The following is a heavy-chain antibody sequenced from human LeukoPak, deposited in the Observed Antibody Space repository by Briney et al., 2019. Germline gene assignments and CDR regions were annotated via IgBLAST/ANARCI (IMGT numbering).Heavy chain of an antibody. CDR3: ARFSNDHGVKFDY. V-gene: IGHV4-31*03. Sequence: SETLSLTCTVSGGSNSSSSYYWGWIRQPPGKGLEWIGYIYYSGTAYYNPSLKSRVTMSVDTSKNQFSLKLDSVTAADTAVYYCARFSNDHGVKFDYWGQGTLVTVSS. J-gene: IGHJ4*02. CDR1: GGSNSSSSYY. D-gene: IGHD4-17*01. CDR2: IYYSGTA.